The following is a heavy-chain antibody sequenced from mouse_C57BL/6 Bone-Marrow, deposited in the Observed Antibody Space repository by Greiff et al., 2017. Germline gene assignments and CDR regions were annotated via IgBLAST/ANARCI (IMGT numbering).Heavy chain of an antibody. CDR2: IWGDGST. Sequence: VQLQESGPGLVAPSQSLSITCTVSGFSLTSYGVSWVRQPPGKGLEWLGVIWGDGSTNYHSALISSLSLSTDNSKSQVCLKLNSLQTEDTATYYCARGYDVLDYWGQGTTLTVSS. CDR3: ARGYDVLDY. V-gene: IGHV2-3*01. CDR1: GFSLTSYG. D-gene: IGHD2-2*01. J-gene: IGHJ2*01.